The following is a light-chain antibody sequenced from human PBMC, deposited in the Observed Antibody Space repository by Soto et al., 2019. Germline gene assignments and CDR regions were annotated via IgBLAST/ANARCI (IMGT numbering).Light chain of an antibody. V-gene: IGKV3-15*01. J-gene: IGKJ1*01. CDR2: GAS. CDR3: QQYDNWKT. CDR1: QSVRTN. Sequence: EIVMTQSPATLSVSPGERATLSCRASQSVRTNLAWYQQNPGQAPRRLIYGASTRATGIPARFSGSGSETEFTLTISSLQSEDCALYYCQQYDNWKTFGQGTNVDLK.